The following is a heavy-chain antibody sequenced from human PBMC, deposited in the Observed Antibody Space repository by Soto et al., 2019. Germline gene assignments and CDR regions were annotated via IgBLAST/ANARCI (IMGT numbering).Heavy chain of an antibody. D-gene: IGHD2-8*01. CDR1: GFTVSSNY. Sequence: EVQLVESGGGLVQPGGSLRLSCAASGFTVSSNYMSWVRQAPGKGLEWVSVIYSGGSTYYADSVKGRFTISRDNSKNTLYLQMNSLRAEDTAVYYCARDVRVYALRYFDLWGRGTLVTVSS. V-gene: IGHV3-66*01. J-gene: IGHJ2*01. CDR2: IYSGGST. CDR3: ARDVRVYALRYFDL.